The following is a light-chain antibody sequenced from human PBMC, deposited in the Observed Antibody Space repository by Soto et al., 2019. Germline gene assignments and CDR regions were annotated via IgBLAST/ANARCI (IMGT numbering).Light chain of an antibody. V-gene: IGKV1-39*01. J-gene: IGKJ1*01. CDR1: QIIGKH. CDR3: QQYYSYS. CDR2: GSS. Sequence: DIQITHSPSFLSASVVERVTITFLASQIIGKHLNWYQQNPGKAPKFLIYGSSTLQSGLPSRFTASGSGTDFTLPISCLQSEDFATYYCQQYYSYSFGQGTKVDIK.